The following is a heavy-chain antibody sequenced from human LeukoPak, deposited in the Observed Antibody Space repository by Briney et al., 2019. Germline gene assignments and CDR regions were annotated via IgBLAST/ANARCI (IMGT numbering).Heavy chain of an antibody. Sequence: GGSLRLSCAASGFTFSDYYMSWIRQAPRKGLEWVSYISSSGSTIYYADSVKGRFTISRDNAKNSLYLQMNSLRAEDTAVYYCARDRDSSGWYIGYFDYWGQGTLATVSS. V-gene: IGHV3-11*04. CDR3: ARDRDSSGWYIGYFDY. CDR1: GFTFSDYY. J-gene: IGHJ4*02. CDR2: ISSSGSTI. D-gene: IGHD6-19*01.